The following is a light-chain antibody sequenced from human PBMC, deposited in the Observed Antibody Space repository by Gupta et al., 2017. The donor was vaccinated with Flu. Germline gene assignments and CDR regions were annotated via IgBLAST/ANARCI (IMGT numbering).Light chain of an antibody. CDR1: QDISNY. J-gene: IGKJ2*03. V-gene: IGKV1-33*01. Sequence: DIQMTQSPSYLSASVGDRVTITCQASQDISNYLNWYQQKPGKAPKLLIYDASNLETGVPSRFSGSGSGTEFTFTISSLQPEDIATYYCKQYDNLPPYSFGQETKLEIK. CDR3: KQYDNLPPYS. CDR2: DAS.